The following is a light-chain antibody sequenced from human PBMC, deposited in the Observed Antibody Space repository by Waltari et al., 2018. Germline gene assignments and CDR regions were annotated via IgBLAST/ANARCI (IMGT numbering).Light chain of an antibody. Sequence: QSVLTQPPSVSGSPGHSVTISCTGTSSDVGGYDFVSWYQQHPGKAPKLLIFDVTKRPSGVPSRFSASKSGNTASLTISGLQAEDEADYYCCSYAVTSSSYVFGGGTKVIV. CDR3: CSYAVTSSSYV. V-gene: IGLV2-11*01. CDR2: DVT. J-gene: IGLJ1*01. CDR1: SSDVGGYDF.